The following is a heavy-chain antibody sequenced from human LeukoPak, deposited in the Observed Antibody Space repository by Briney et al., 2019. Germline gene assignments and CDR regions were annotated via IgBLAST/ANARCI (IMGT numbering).Heavy chain of an antibody. J-gene: IGHJ5*02. CDR3: ARHDHDSSGPNWFDP. CDR1: GGSISSYY. D-gene: IGHD3-22*01. CDR2: IYTSGST. V-gene: IGHV4-4*09. Sequence: SETLSLTCTVSGGSISSYYWSWIRQPPGKGLEWIGCIYTSGSTNYNPSLKSRVTISVDTSKNQFSLKLSSVTAADTAVYYCARHDHDSSGPNWFDPWGQGTLVTVSS.